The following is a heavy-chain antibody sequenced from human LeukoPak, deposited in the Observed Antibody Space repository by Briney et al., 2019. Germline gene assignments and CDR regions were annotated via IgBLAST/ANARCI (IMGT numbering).Heavy chain of an antibody. CDR2: FDPEDGET. CDR1: GYTLTELS. D-gene: IGHD6-13*01. Sequence: ASVKVSCKVSGYTLTELSMHWVRQAPGKGLEWMGGFDPEDGETIYAQKFQGRVTITRDTSASTAYMELSSLRSEDTAVYYCARTVGIAAVDDAFDIWGQGTMVTVSS. V-gene: IGHV1-24*01. J-gene: IGHJ3*02. CDR3: ARTVGIAAVDDAFDI.